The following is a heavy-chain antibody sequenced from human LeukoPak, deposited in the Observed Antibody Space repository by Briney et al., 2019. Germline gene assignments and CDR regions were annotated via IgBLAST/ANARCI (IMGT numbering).Heavy chain of an antibody. CDR3: ARPNITSYYDSRGYDAFDV. CDR1: GYRFSAYW. J-gene: IGHJ3*01. D-gene: IGHD3-22*01. V-gene: IGHV5-51*01. CDR2: IYPDDSDT. Sequence: GESLKISCKGSGYRFSAYWIAWVRQMPGKGLEWMGIIYPDDSDTRYSPSFQGQVTISADKSVRTAYLQWSSLKASDIAMYYCARPNITSYYDSRGYDAFDVWGQGTMVTVSS.